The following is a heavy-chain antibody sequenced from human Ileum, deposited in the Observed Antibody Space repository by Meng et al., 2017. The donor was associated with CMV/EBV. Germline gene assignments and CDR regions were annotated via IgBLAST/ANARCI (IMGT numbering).Heavy chain of an antibody. Sequence: GGSLRLSCAASGFAFSNAWMTWVRQAPGKGLEWVGRIQSKARGGTIDYAAPLKGRFTISRDDSQNTLYLQMNSLRTEDTAVYYCTPDVGPREGNWFDPWGQGTLVTVSS. CDR2: IQSKARGGTI. CDR3: TPDVGPREGNWFDP. D-gene: IGHD1-26*01. V-gene: IGHV3-15*01. CDR1: GFAFSNAW. J-gene: IGHJ5*02.